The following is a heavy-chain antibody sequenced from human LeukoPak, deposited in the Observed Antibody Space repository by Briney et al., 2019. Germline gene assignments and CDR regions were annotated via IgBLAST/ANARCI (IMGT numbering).Heavy chain of an antibody. CDR3: AKDPDSGIAAAGTDDY. J-gene: IGHJ4*02. Sequence: GGSLRLSCATSGFTFSDYYMSWIRQAPGKGLEWVSYISSSSSYTNYADSVKGRFTISRDNAKNSLYLQMNSLRAEDTAVYYCAKDPDSGIAAAGTDDYWGQGTLVTVSS. CDR1: GFTFSDYY. CDR2: ISSSSSYT. V-gene: IGHV3-11*06. D-gene: IGHD6-13*01.